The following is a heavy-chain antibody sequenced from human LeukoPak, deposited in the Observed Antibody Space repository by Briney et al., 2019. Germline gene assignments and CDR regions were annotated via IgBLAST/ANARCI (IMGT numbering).Heavy chain of an antibody. CDR2: INHSGST. CDR3: ARGHGGSSWEFDY. V-gene: IGHV4-34*01. J-gene: IGHJ4*02. CDR1: GGSFSGYY. D-gene: IGHD6-13*01. Sequence: PSETLSLTCAVYGGSFSGYYWSWIRQPPGKGLEWIGEINHSGSTNYNPSLKSRVTISVDTSKNQFSLKLSSVTAADTAVYYCARGHGGSSWEFDYRGQGTLVTVSS.